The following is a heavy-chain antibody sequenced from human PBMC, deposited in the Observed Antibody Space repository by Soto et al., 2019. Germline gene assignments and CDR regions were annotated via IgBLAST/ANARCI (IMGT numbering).Heavy chain of an antibody. CDR2: IIPIFGTA. CDR3: ASLLRGYSGTGDY. V-gene: IGHV1-69*12. D-gene: IGHD5-12*01. J-gene: IGHJ4*02. Sequence: QVQLVQSGAEVKKPGSSVKVSCKASGGTFSSSAISWVRQAPGQGLEWMGGIIPIFGTANYAQKFQGRVTITADESTSTAYMKLSSLRSEDTAVYYCASLLRGYSGTGDYWGQGTLVTVSS. CDR1: GGTFSSSA.